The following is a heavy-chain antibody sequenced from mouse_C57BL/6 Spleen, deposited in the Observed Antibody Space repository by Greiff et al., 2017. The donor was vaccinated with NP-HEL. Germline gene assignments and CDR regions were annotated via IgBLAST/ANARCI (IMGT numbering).Heavy chain of an antibody. CDR2: IYPGSGST. J-gene: IGHJ2*01. CDR3: ARWGYGSVDYFDY. V-gene: IGHV1-55*01. D-gene: IGHD1-1*01. CDR1: GYTFTSYW. Sequence: QVQLQQPGAELEKPGASVKMSCKASGYTFTSYWITWVKQRPGQGLEWIGDIYPGSGSTNYNEKFKSKATLTVDTSSSTAYMQLSSLTSEDSAVYYCARWGYGSVDYFDYWGQGTTLTVSS.